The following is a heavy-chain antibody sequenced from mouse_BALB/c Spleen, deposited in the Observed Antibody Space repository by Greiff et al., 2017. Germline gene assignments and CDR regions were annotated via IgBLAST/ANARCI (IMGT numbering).Heavy chain of an antibody. J-gene: IGHJ4*01. Sequence: VQLQQSGAELMKPGASVKISCKATGYTFSSYWIEWVKQRPGHGLEWIGEILPGSGSTNYNEKFKGKATFTADTSSNTAYMQLSSLTSEDSAVYYCARFITTATYAMDYWGQGTSVTVSS. D-gene: IGHD1-2*01. V-gene: IGHV1-9*01. CDR1: GYTFSSYW. CDR2: ILPGSGST. CDR3: ARFITTATYAMDY.